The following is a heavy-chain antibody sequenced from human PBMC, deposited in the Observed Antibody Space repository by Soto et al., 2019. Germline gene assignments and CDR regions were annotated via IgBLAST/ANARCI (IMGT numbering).Heavy chain of an antibody. CDR3: ARDGSRFRFDYYYGMDV. CDR2: INHSGST. J-gene: IGHJ6*02. Sequence: SETLSLTCAVYGGSFSGYYWSWIRQPPGKGLEWIGEINHSGSTNYNPSLKSRVTISVDTSKNQFSLKLSSVTAADTAVYYCARDGSRFRFDYYYGMDVWGQGTTVTVSS. V-gene: IGHV4-34*01. D-gene: IGHD3-3*01. CDR1: GGSFSGYY.